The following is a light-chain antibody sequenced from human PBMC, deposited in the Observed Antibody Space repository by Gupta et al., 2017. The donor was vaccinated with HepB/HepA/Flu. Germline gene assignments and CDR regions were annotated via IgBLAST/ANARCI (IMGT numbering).Light chain of an antibody. CDR2: GNT. J-gene: IGLJ3*02. Sequence: QSRLTQPPSVSGAPGQRVTISCTGSSSNIGAGYHVHWYQQVPGAAPHLLFYGNTHRHPAAPVRLCCSTSGTSASLAITVLQAEDEADYHCQSYAYSPRDNWVFGGGTKLTVL. V-gene: IGLV1-40*01. CDR3: QSYAYSPRDNWV. CDR1: SSNIGAGYH.